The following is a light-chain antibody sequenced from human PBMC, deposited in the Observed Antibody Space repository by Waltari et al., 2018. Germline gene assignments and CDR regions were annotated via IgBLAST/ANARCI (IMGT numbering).Light chain of an antibody. V-gene: IGKV3-20*01. Sequence: EIVLTQSPGTLSLSPGERATLSCRASQSVSRFLAWYQQKPGQAPILLLNDASSRDTGIPDRFSGSGSGTDFSLTISRLEPEDFAVYYCQKYGRLPATFGEGTKVEIK. CDR1: QSVSRF. J-gene: IGKJ1*01. CDR2: DAS. CDR3: QKYGRLPAT.